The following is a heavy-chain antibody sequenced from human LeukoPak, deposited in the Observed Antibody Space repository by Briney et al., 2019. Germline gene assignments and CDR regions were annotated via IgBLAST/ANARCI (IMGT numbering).Heavy chain of an antibody. J-gene: IGHJ4*02. CDR2: IYYSGST. Sequence: SETLSLTCCVSGGSISSYYWSWIRQPPGKGLEWIGHIYYSGSTNYNPSLKNRVTISVDTSKNQFFLELSSVTAADTAMYYCARHSPAGSGSDRRPFDYWGQGTLVTVSS. V-gene: IGHV4-59*08. D-gene: IGHD3-10*01. CDR1: GGSISSYY. CDR3: ARHSPAGSGSDRRPFDY.